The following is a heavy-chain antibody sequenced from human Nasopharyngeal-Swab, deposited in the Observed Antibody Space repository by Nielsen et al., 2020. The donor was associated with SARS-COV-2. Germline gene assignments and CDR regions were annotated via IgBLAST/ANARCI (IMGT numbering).Heavy chain of an antibody. D-gene: IGHD4-17*01. J-gene: IGHJ4*02. V-gene: IGHV4-34*01. CDR3: AGRPDYGDYTGGFDY. Sequence: WIRQPPGKGLEWIGEINHSGSTNYNPPLKSRVTISVDTSKNQFSLKLSSVTAADTAVYYCAGRPDYGDYTGGFDYWGQGTPVTVSS. CDR2: INHSGST.